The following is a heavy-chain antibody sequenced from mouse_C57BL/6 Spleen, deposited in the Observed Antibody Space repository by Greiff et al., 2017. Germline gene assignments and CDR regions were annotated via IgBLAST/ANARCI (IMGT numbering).Heavy chain of an antibody. V-gene: IGHV1-5*01. Sequence: VQLKQSGTVLARPGASVKMSCKTSGYTFTSYWMHWVKQRPGQGLEWIGAIYPGNSDTSYNQKFKGKAKLTAVTSASTAYMELSSLTTADSSVYYCTRHYSNGYYFDYWGQGTTLTVSS. D-gene: IGHD2-5*01. CDR2: IYPGNSDT. CDR3: TRHYSNGYYFDY. CDR1: GYTFTSYW. J-gene: IGHJ2*01.